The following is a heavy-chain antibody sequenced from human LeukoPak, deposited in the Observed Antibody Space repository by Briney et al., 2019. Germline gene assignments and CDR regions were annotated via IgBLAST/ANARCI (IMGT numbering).Heavy chain of an antibody. D-gene: IGHD3-9*01. CDR3: ARGPSVGRYFDWLSSDYFDY. Sequence: GASVKVSCKASGYTFTSYDINWVRQATGQGLEWMGWMNPNSGNTGYAQKFQGRVTITRNTSISTAYMDLSSLRSEDTAVYYCARGPSVGRYFDWLSSDYFDYWGQGTLVTVSS. J-gene: IGHJ4*02. CDR1: GYTFTSYD. V-gene: IGHV1-8*01. CDR2: MNPNSGNT.